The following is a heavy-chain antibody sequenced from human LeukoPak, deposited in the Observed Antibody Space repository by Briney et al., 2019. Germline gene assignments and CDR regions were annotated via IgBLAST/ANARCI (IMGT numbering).Heavy chain of an antibody. J-gene: IGHJ6*02. V-gene: IGHV3-23*01. CDR1: GLIFRNYA. Sequence: GGSLRLSCTASGLIFRNYAMSWVRQAPRKGLEWVSTISGDGTETFYADSVKGRFTISRDNSKNTHYLQMSSLRAEDTAVYFCARGGGLDVWGQGATVTVSS. CDR2: ISGDGTET. D-gene: IGHD3-16*01. CDR3: ARGGGLDV.